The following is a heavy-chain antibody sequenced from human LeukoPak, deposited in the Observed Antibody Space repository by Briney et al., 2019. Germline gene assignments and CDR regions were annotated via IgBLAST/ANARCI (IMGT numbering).Heavy chain of an antibody. Sequence: SVKVSCKASGYTFNSYGISWVRQAPGQGLEWMGGIIPIFGTANYAQKFQGRVTITADESTSTAYVELSSLRSEDTAVYYCARAGHGWELPNFDYWGQGTLVTVSS. CDR1: GYTFNSYG. D-gene: IGHD1-26*01. J-gene: IGHJ4*02. V-gene: IGHV1-69*13. CDR2: IIPIFGTA. CDR3: ARAGHGWELPNFDY.